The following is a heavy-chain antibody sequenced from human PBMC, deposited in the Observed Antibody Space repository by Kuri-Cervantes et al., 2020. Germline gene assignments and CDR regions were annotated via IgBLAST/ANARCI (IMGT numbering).Heavy chain of an antibody. Sequence: GEALKISCAASGFTFSSYAMRWVRQAPGKGLEWVSAISGSGGSTHYPDSVKGRFTISRDNSKNTLYLQMNSLRAEDTAVYYCAKGGLRYFDLWGRGTLVTVSS. J-gene: IGHJ2*01. CDR1: GFTFSSYA. CDR2: ISGSGGST. V-gene: IGHV3-23*01. D-gene: IGHD4-17*01. CDR3: AKGGLRYFDL.